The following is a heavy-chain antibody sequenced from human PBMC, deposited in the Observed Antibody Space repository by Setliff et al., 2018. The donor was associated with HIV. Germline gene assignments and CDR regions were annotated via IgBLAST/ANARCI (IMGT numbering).Heavy chain of an antibody. CDR3: ARHVVALGIVVLPAGALDF. CDR2: VYYTGST. V-gene: IGHV4-59*08. D-gene: IGHD2-2*01. J-gene: IGHJ4*02. CDR1: GGSIGSYY. Sequence: SETLSLTCIVSGGSIGSYYWSWIRQSPGKGLEWIGYVYYTGSTNYNPSLKSRVTIGVDTSKNQFSLKLTSVTAADTAIYYCARHVVALGIVVLPAGALDFWGPGTLVTSPQ.